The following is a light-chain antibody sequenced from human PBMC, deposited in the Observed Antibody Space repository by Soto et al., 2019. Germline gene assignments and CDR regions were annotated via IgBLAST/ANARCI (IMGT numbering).Light chain of an antibody. CDR2: GAS. CDR1: QSVSSSY. CDR3: QQYGSSPWT. V-gene: IGKV3-20*01. J-gene: IGKJ1*01. Sequence: MTQSPATLSVSQGERATLSCRASQSVSSSYLAWYQQKPGQAPRLLIYGASSRATGIPDRFSGSGFGTDFTLTISRLEPEDFAVYYCQQYGSSPWTFGQGTKVDIK.